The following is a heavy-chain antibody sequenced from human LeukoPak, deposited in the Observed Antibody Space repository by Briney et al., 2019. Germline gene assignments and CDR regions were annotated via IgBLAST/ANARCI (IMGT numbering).Heavy chain of an antibody. CDR2: ISYDGSNK. D-gene: IGHD4-17*01. Sequence: PGGSLRLSCAASGFTFSSYAMHWVRQAPGKGLEWVAVISYDGSNKYYADSVKGRFTISRDNSKNTLYLQMNSLRAEDTAVYYCARDPDDYGDPRLGGRGYYGMDVWGQGTKVTVSS. V-gene: IGHV3-30-3*01. J-gene: IGHJ6*02. CDR3: ARDPDDYGDPRLGGRGYYGMDV. CDR1: GFTFSSYA.